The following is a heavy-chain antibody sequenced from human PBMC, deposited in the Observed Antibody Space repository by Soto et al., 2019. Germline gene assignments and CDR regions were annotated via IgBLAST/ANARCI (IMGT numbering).Heavy chain of an antibody. J-gene: IGHJ4*02. CDR3: ASLRSGWYQLFDY. Sequence: SETLSLTCTVSGGSISSYYWSWIRQPPGKGLEWIGYIYYSGSTNYNPSLKSRVTISVDTSKNHLSLKLSSVTAADTAVYYCASLRSGWYQLFDYWGQGPLVTVSS. CDR2: IYYSGST. V-gene: IGHV4-59*01. D-gene: IGHD6-19*01. CDR1: GGSISSYY.